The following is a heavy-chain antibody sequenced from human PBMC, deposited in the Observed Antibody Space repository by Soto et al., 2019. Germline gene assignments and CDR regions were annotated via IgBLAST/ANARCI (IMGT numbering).Heavy chain of an antibody. D-gene: IGHD6-13*01. CDR2: IYYNGNT. CDR1: GGSISSSSFH. V-gene: IGHV4-39*01. J-gene: IGHJ5*02. CDR3: AGRARAAGTDWWFDP. Sequence: QLQLQESGPGLVKPSETLSLTCIVSGGSISSSSFHWGWIRQPPGKGLEWIGSIYYNGNTYYSPSLRSRATRPAAPSHNQSSLSLSSVTAADTAVYYCAGRARAAGTDWWFDPGGQGTLVTVCS.